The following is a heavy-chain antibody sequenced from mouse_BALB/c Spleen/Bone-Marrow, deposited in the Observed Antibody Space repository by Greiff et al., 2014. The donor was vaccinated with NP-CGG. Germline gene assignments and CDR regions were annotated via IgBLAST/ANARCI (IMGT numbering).Heavy chain of an antibody. Sequence: EVQLQQSGGGLVQPGGSLKLSCAASGFDFSRYWMTWVRQAPGKGLEWIGEISPDSGTINYTPSLKDKFIISRNNAKNTLYLQMSKVRSEDTALYYCARNGYYGWIAYWGQGTLVTVSA. D-gene: IGHD2-3*01. CDR2: ISPDSGTI. V-gene: IGHV4-1*02. CDR3: ARNGYYGWIAY. CDR1: GFDFSRYW. J-gene: IGHJ3*01.